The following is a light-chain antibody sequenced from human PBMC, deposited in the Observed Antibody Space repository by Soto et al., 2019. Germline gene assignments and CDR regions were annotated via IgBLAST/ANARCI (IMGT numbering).Light chain of an antibody. Sequence: DIPMTQSPSSLSASAGDRVTITCRASQSASNYLNWYQQRPGRAPKLLIYASSTLKSGVPSRFSGSRSGTDFTLTISSLQPEDFATYYCQQSYSTPYTFGQGTKLEIK. CDR1: QSASNY. V-gene: IGKV1-39*01. CDR2: ASS. CDR3: QQSYSTPYT. J-gene: IGKJ2*01.